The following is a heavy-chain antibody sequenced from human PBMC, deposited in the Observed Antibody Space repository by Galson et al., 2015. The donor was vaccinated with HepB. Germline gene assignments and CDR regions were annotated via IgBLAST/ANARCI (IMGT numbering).Heavy chain of an antibody. CDR2: INAGNGNT. CDR3: ARVIRGYGSLFSDY. Sequence: SVKVSCKASGYTFTSYAMHWVRQAPGQRLEWMGWINAGNGNTKYSQKFQGRVTITRDTSASTAYMELSSLRSEDTAVYYCARVIRGYGSLFSDYWGQGTLVTVSS. CDR1: GYTFTSYA. V-gene: IGHV1-3*01. J-gene: IGHJ4*02. D-gene: IGHD3-10*01.